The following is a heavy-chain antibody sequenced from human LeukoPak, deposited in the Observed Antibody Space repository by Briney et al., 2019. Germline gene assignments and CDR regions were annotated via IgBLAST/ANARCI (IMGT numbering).Heavy chain of an antibody. CDR2: VNDNGRT. J-gene: IGHJ4*02. CDR1: GGSISSYF. CDR3: ARGRKGDGYDYSLDY. Sequence: SETLSLTCSVSGGSISSYFWSWIRQPPGKGLEWIGYVNDNGRTNYNPSLKSRVTISVDTSKNQFSPKLNSVTTADTAVYYCARGRKGDGYDYSLDYWGQGTLISVSS. V-gene: IGHV4-59*01. D-gene: IGHD5-24*01.